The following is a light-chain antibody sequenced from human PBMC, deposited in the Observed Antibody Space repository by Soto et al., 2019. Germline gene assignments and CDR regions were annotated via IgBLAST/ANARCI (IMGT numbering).Light chain of an antibody. V-gene: IGKV3-15*01. CDR2: GAS. CDR3: QQYNNWPVYT. J-gene: IGKJ2*01. CDR1: QGISSD. Sequence: EIVMTQSPATLSVSPGERATLSCRASQGISSDLAWYQQKPGQAPRLLIYGASTRASGIPARFSGSGSGTEFTLTISSLQSEDFAVYYCQQYNNWPVYTFGQGTKLEI.